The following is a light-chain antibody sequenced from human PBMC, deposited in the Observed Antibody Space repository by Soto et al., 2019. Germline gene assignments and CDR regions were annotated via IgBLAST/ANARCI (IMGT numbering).Light chain of an antibody. Sequence: EIGMTQSPATLSVSPGERATLSCRASQSVSSNLAWYQQKPGQAPRLIIYGASTRATGIPARFSGSGSGTEFTLTISSLQSEDFAVYYCQQYNNWPLTFGQGTKVEIK. CDR3: QQYNNWPLT. CDR1: QSVSSN. J-gene: IGKJ1*01. CDR2: GAS. V-gene: IGKV3-15*01.